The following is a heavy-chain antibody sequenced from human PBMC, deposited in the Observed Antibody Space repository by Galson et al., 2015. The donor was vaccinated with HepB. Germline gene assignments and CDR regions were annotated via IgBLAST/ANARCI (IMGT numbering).Heavy chain of an antibody. CDR1: GYTFTSYA. J-gene: IGHJ3*02. CDR3: ARDGEGARELSPGNAFDI. Sequence: SVKVSCKASGYTFTSYAMHWVRQAPGQRLEWMGWINAGNGNTKYSQKFQGRVTITRDTSASTAYMELSSLRSEDTAVYYCARDGEGARELSPGNAFDIWGQGTMVTVSS. V-gene: IGHV1-3*01. D-gene: IGHD1-26*01. CDR2: INAGNGNT.